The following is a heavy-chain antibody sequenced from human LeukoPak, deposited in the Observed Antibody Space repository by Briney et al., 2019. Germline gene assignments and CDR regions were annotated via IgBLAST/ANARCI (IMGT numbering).Heavy chain of an antibody. CDR1: GASISNSAYY. CDR3: ASASAVAAPIDY. J-gene: IGHJ4*02. D-gene: IGHD2-15*01. CDR2: VNYSGST. V-gene: IGHV4-39*07. Sequence: PSETLSLTCTVSGASISNSAYYWLWIRQPPGEGLECIGTVNYSGSTFYNPSLKTRVTISVDTSKNQFSLKLSSVTAADTAVYYCASASAVAAPIDYWGQGTLVTVSS.